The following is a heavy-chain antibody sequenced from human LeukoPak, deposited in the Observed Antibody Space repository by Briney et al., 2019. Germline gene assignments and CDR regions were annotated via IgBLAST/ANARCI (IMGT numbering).Heavy chain of an antibody. CDR2: IDPEDGET. Sequence: ATVKISCKASGYPFTDHYIHWVHQAPGKGLEWMGQIDPEDGETIYAEKFQGRVTISADTSTDTGYMELSGLRPEDTAMFYCAILRSGWYFDNWGQETLVTVSS. V-gene: IGHV1-69-2*01. CDR3: AILRSGWYFDN. J-gene: IGHJ4*02. D-gene: IGHD6-19*01. CDR1: GYPFTDHY.